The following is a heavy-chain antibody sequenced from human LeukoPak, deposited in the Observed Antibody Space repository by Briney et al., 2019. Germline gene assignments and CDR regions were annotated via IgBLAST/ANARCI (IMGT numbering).Heavy chain of an antibody. J-gene: IGHJ6*03. Sequence: GGSLRLSCVASGFTFSTYWITWVRQAPGKGLEWVANIKQDGSEKYYVDSVKGRFTISRDNSKNTLYLQMNSLRAEDTAVYYCAKAGRGGAITMVRGVKGDYYYMDVWGKGTTVTISS. V-gene: IGHV3-7*03. D-gene: IGHD3-10*01. CDR1: GFTFSTYW. CDR3: AKAGRGGAITMVRGVKGDYYYMDV. CDR2: IKQDGSEK.